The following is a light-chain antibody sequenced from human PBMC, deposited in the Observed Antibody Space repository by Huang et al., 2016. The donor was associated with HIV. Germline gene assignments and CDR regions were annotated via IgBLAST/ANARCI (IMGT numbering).Light chain of an antibody. CDR3: QQYHDWPRT. Sequence: EIVMTQSPATLSVSPGERVTLSCRASQSVTTNLAWYQQKPGQAPRLLISGAFTRAPGIPVRFSGSGSGTEFTLTISSLQSEDFALYYCQQYHDWPRTFGQGTKVDIK. CDR2: GAF. V-gene: IGKV3-15*01. CDR1: QSVTTN. J-gene: IGKJ1*01.